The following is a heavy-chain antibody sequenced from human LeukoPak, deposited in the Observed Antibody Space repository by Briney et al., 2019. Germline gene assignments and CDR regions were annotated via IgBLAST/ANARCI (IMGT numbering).Heavy chain of an antibody. CDR3: AKNLGNSFDY. CDR1: GFTFSGYG. V-gene: IGHV3-30*02. CDR2: IHYDGSDK. J-gene: IGHJ4*02. Sequence: GGSLRLSCAASGFTFSGYGMHWVRQAPGKGLEWVAFIHYDGSDKYYADSVKGRFTISRDNSKNTLYLQMNSLRAEDTAVYYCAKNLGNSFDYWGQGTLVTVSS. D-gene: IGHD4-23*01.